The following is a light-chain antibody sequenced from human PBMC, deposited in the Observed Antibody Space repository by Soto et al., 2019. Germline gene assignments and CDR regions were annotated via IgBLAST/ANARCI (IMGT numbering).Light chain of an antibody. J-gene: IGLJ1*01. CDR1: SSDVGGYNY. CDR2: DVS. V-gene: IGLV2-14*01. Sequence: QSALTQPASVSGSPGQSITISCTGTSSDVGGYNYVSWYQQHPDKAPKLMIYDVSNRPSGVSNRFSGSKSGNTASLTISALHAEDETYYYCCSDTSQNTYVFGTGTKLTVL. CDR3: CSDTSQNTYV.